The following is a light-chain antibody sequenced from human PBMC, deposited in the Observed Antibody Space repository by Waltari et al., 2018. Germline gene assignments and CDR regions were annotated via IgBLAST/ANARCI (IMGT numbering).Light chain of an antibody. Sequence: DIQMTQSPSSLSASVGDRVTITCRASQSISSYLNWYQQKPGKAPKLLIYAASSLQMGVPSRFSGSGSGTDFTLTISSLQPEDFATYYCQQSYSTPLFTFGPGTKVDIK. CDR3: QQSYSTPLFT. V-gene: IGKV1-39*01. J-gene: IGKJ3*01. CDR1: QSISSY. CDR2: AAS.